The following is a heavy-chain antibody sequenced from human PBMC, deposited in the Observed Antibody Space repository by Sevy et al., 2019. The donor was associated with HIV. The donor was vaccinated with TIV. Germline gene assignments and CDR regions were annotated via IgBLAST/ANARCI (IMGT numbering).Heavy chain of an antibody. Sequence: ASVKVSCKAFGGTFSSYAISWVRQAPGQGLEWMGGIIPIFGTANYAQKFQGRVTITADESTNTAYMELSSLRSEDTAVYYCARLYYDSSGYYAHFDYWGQGTLVTVSS. CDR3: ARLYYDSSGYYAHFDY. D-gene: IGHD3-22*01. CDR1: GGTFSSYA. CDR2: IIPIFGTA. V-gene: IGHV1-69*13. J-gene: IGHJ4*02.